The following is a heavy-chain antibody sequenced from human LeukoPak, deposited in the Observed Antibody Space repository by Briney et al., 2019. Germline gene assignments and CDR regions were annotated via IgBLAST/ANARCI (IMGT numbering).Heavy chain of an antibody. CDR3: ARDMVVAATPPWYYYYGMDA. D-gene: IGHD2-15*01. Sequence: SETLSLTCAVYGGSFSGYYWSWIRQPPGKGLEWIGEINHSGSTNYNPSLKSRVTISVDTSKNQFSLKLSSVTAADTAVYYCARDMVVAATPPWYYYYGMDAWGQGTTVTVSS. CDR1: GGSFSGYY. J-gene: IGHJ6*02. V-gene: IGHV4-34*01. CDR2: INHSGST.